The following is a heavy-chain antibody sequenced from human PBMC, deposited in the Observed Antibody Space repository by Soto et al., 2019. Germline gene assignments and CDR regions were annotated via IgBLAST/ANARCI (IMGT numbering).Heavy chain of an antibody. CDR1: GYTFISYG. CDR2: ISPYNDNT. CDR3: GRDKRPTFYYNGMDL. J-gene: IGHJ6*02. V-gene: IGHV1-18*04. Sequence: ASVKVSCKASGYTFISYGVNWVRQTPGQGLEWMGWISPYNDNTNYARKVQGRVTLTTDTSASTAYMELRSLTSNDTAVYYCGRDKRPTFYYNGMDLWGQGTTVTVSS.